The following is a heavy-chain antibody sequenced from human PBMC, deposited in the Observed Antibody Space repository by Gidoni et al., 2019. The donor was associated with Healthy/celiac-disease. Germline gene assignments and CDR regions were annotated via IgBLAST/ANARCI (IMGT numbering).Heavy chain of an antibody. Sequence: QVQLVESGGGVVQPGTSLRLSCEASGFNCSRYGRHWVRQAPGKGLEWVAVIWYDGSTKYYADAVKGRFTISRDNSKNTLYLQMNSLRAEDTAVYYCARGDSPYGEPREVYYYYGMDVWGQGTTVTVSS. D-gene: IGHD4-17*01. J-gene: IGHJ6*02. CDR2: IWYDGSTK. V-gene: IGHV3-33*01. CDR3: ARGDSPYGEPREVYYYYGMDV. CDR1: GFNCSRYG.